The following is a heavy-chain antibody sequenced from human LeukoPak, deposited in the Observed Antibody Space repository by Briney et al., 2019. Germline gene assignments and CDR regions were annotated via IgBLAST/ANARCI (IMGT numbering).Heavy chain of an antibody. CDR1: GYSISSGYY. D-gene: IGHD3-16*02. J-gene: IGHJ3*02. CDR3: ARDYVWGSYRSRAYAFDI. CDR2: IYHSGST. Sequence: SETLSLTCTVSGYSISSGYYWGWIRQPPGKGLEWIGSIYHSGSTYYNPSLKSRVTISVDTSKNQFSLKLSSVTAADTAVYYCARDYVWGSYRSRAYAFDIWGQGTMVTVSS. V-gene: IGHV4-38-2*02.